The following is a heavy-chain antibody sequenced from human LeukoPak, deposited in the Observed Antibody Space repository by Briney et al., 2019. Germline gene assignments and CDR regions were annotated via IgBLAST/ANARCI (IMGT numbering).Heavy chain of an antibody. CDR1: GGSFSGYY. D-gene: IGHD3-10*01. J-gene: IGHJ4*02. V-gene: IGHV4-34*01. CDR2: INHSGST. Sequence: SSETLSLTCAVYGGSFSGYYWTWIRQPPGKGLEWMGEINHSGSTNYNPSLQSRVTISVDRSKNQFSLKVTSVTAADTAVYYCARGDSSGSYYAPLDSWGRGTLVTVSS. CDR3: ARGDSSGSYYAPLDS.